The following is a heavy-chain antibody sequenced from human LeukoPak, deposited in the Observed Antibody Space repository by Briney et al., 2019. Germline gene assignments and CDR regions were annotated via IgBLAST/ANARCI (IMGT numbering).Heavy chain of an antibody. CDR1: GFTFSSYE. D-gene: IGHD5-12*01. CDR3: TREFPRGYSGSYFDY. CDR2: ISSSGSAI. Sequence: GGSLRLSCAASGFTFSSYEMNWVRQAPGKGLEWVSHISSSGSAIYYADSVKGRFTTSRDDAKSTLYLQMNSLRAEDTAVYYCTREFPRGYSGSYFDYWGQGTLVTVSS. V-gene: IGHV3-48*03. J-gene: IGHJ4*02.